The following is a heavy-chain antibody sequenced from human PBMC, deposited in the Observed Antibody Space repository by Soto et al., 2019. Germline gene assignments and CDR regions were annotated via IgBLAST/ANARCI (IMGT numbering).Heavy chain of an antibody. D-gene: IGHD6-6*01. CDR3: ARHGQLALFDQ. J-gene: IGHJ5*02. CDR1: GYIFSNYW. Sequence: GESLKISCKGSGYIFSNYWIGWVRQMPGKGLEWMGIIYPGDSTTTYSPSFEGQVTISADKSINTAYLQWSSLKASDTAIYYCARHGQLALFDQWGQGTLVTVSS. CDR2: IYPGDSTT. V-gene: IGHV5-51*01.